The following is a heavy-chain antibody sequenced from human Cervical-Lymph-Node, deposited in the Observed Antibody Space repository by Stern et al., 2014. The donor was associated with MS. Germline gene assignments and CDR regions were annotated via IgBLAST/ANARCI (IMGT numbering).Heavy chain of an antibody. CDR3: ARDGRHTNNFGLDV. J-gene: IGHJ6*02. Sequence: HVQLVQSGAEVQKPGSSVKVSCKASGGTFNVYAINWLRQAPGQGLEWMGGIIPVIGTANYAQNFQGRVTITADASTRTSSMQLSSLRSDDTAVYYCARDGRHTNNFGLDVWGQGTTVTVSS. CDR2: IIPVIGTA. V-gene: IGHV1-69*12. CDR1: GGTFNVYA.